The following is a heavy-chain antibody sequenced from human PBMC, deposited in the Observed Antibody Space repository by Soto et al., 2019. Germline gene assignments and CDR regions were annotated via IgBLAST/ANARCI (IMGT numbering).Heavy chain of an antibody. V-gene: IGHV4-38-2*02. Sequence: SETLSLTCSVAGYCIRNGYYWCWIRPPPGKGMEWIGNIYHSGSTYYYPSLKSRVTISVDASENHFSLKLSYVTAADTTVYYCARVGPYCGADCYPPPPWGQGTLVTVSS. CDR2: IYHSGST. J-gene: IGHJ5*02. CDR1: GYCIRNGYY. D-gene: IGHD2-21*02. CDR3: ARVGPYCGADCYPPPP.